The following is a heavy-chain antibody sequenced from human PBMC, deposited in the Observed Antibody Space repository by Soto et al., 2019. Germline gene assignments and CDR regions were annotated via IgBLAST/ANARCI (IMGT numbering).Heavy chain of an antibody. J-gene: IGHJ4*02. D-gene: IGHD3-3*01. V-gene: IGHV4-59*08. Sequence: SETLSLTCTVSGGSISSYYWSWIRQPPGKGLEWIGYIYYSGSTNYNPSLKSRVTISVDTSKNQFSLKLSSVTAADTAVYYCARLWSGYWNYLRLQYFDYWGQGTLVNVS. CDR2: IYYSGST. CDR1: GGSISSYY. CDR3: ARLWSGYWNYLRLQYFDY.